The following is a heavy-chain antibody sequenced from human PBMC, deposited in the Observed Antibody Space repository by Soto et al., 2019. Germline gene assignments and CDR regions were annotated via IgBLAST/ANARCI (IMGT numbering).Heavy chain of an antibody. Sequence: QLQLMQSGGEAKNPGASVTVSCEASGYSFSTYAISWLRQAPGQGLEWMGLITPNNGYTNYAQKFQGRLILTTDIPASTAYMELTSLRYDDTAMYYCATSYDSGFDPWGQGTLVSVS. CDR2: ITPNNGYT. J-gene: IGHJ5*02. V-gene: IGHV1-18*01. CDR1: GYSFSTYA. CDR3: ATSYDSGFDP. D-gene: IGHD3-3*01.